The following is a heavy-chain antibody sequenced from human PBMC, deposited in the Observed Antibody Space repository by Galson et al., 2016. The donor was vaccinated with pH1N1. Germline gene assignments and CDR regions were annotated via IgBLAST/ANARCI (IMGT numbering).Heavy chain of an antibody. D-gene: IGHD5-12*01. V-gene: IGHV4-30-4*01. CDR3: ARGELVAIPGGMDV. CDR1: GGSISSGDYY. CDR2: IYYRGST. J-gene: IGHJ6*02. Sequence: TLSLTCTVSGGSISSGDYYWSWIRQPPGKGLEWIGYIYYRGSTYYSPSLKSRVTISVDTSKNQFSLKLSSVTAADTAVYYCARGELVAIPGGMDVWGQGTTVTVSS.